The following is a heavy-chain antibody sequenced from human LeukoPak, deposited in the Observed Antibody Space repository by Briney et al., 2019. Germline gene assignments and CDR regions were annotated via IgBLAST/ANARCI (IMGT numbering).Heavy chain of an antibody. D-gene: IGHD3-3*01. CDR3: ASSLWSGYYAKFDP. V-gene: IGHV4-38-2*02. CDR1: GYSISSGYC. J-gene: IGHJ5*02. CDR2: IYHSGST. Sequence: SETLSLTCTVSGYSISSGYCWGWIRQPPGKGLEWIGSIYHSGSTYYNPSLKSRVTISVDTSKNQFSLKLSSVTAADTAVYYCASSLWSGYYAKFDPWGQGTLVTVSS.